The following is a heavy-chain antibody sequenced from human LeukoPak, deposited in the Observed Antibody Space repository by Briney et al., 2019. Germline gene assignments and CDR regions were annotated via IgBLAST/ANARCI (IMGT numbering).Heavy chain of an antibody. V-gene: IGHV3-9*01. CDR1: GFTFDDYA. CDR2: ISWNSGSI. J-gene: IGHJ4*02. D-gene: IGHD1-26*01. Sequence: QSGGSLRLSCAASGFTFDDYAMHWVRQAPGKGLGWVSGISWNSGSIGYADSVKGRFTISRDNAKNSLYLQMNSLRAEDTALYYCAKDSVGVLDYWGQGTLVTVSS. CDR3: AKDSVGVLDY.